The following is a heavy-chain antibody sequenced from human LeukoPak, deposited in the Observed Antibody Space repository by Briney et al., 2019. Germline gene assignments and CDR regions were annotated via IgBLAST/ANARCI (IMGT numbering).Heavy chain of an antibody. Sequence: PGRSLRLSCAASGFTFDDYAMHCVRQAPGKGLEWVSGISWNSGSIGYADSVKGRFTISRDNAKNSLYLQMNSLRAEDTALYYCAKDFGYYSLIGLDPWGQGTLVTVSS. CDR1: GFTFDDYA. J-gene: IGHJ5*02. V-gene: IGHV3-9*01. D-gene: IGHD2/OR15-2a*01. CDR3: AKDFGYYSLIGLDP. CDR2: ISWNSGSI.